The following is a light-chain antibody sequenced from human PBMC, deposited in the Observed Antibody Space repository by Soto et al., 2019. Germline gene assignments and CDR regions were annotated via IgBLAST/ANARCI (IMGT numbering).Light chain of an antibody. CDR3: MQALQTLST. CDR2: LGS. Sequence: DIVMTQSPLFRPVTPVDPASISFRSSQILLHSNGYNYLDWYLQKPGQSPQLLIYLGSNRASGVPDRFSGSGSGTDFTLKISRVEAEDVGVYYCMQALQTLSTFGQGTKVDI. V-gene: IGKV2-28*01. J-gene: IGKJ1*01. CDR1: QILLHSNGYNY.